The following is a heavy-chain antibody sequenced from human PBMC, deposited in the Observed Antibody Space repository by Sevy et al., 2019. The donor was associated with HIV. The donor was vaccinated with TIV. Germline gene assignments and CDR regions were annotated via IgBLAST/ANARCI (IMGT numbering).Heavy chain of an antibody. Sequence: GGSLRLSCAASGFTFDDYTMHWVRQAPGKGLEWVSLISWDGGSTYYADPVKGRFTISRDNSKNSLYLQMNSLRTEDTALYYCAKDTRYCSGGSCYLEVGAFDIWGQGTMVTVSS. J-gene: IGHJ3*02. V-gene: IGHV3-43*01. D-gene: IGHD2-15*01. CDR3: AKDTRYCSGGSCYLEVGAFDI. CDR1: GFTFDDYT. CDR2: ISWDGGST.